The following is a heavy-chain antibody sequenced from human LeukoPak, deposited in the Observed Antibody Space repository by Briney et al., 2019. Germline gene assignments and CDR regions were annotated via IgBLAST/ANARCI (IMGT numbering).Heavy chain of an antibody. D-gene: IGHD2/OR15-2a*01. J-gene: IGHJ4*02. V-gene: IGHV3-48*04. CDR1: GFTFDSYS. CDR3: ARDPSWSSPIYGYFDY. CDR2: ITSGSSTI. Sequence: PGGSLRLSCAASGFTFDSYSMSWVRQAPGKGPEWVSYITSGSSTIYYPVSVKGRFTISRDNAKNSLYLQMNSLRVEDTAVYYCARDPSWSSPIYGYFDYWGQGTLVTVSS.